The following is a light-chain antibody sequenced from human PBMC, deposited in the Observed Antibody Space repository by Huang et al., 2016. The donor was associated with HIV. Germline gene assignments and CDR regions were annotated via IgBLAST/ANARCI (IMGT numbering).Light chain of an antibody. V-gene: IGKV3-20*01. CDR1: QSVSSSY. Sequence: EIVLTQSPGTLSLSPGERATLSCRASQSVSSSYLAWYQQKPGQAPRLRICGASSRATGIPDRFSGSGSGTDFTLTISRLEPEDFAVYYCQQYGSSLYTFGQGTKLEIK. CDR3: QQYGSSLYT. CDR2: GAS. J-gene: IGKJ2*01.